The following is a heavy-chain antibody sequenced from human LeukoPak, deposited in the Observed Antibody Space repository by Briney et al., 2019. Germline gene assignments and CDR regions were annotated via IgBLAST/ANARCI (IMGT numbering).Heavy chain of an antibody. D-gene: IGHD6-19*01. CDR1: GYTFTSYG. V-gene: IGHV1-18*04. J-gene: IGHJ3*02. CDR2: ISAYNGNT. Sequence: GASVKVSCKASGYTFTSYGISWVRQAPGQGLEWMGWISAYNGNTNYAQKLQGRVTMTTDTSTSTAYMELRSLGSDDTAVYCCARAESGWYPHDAFDIWGQGTMVTVSS. CDR3: ARAESGWYPHDAFDI.